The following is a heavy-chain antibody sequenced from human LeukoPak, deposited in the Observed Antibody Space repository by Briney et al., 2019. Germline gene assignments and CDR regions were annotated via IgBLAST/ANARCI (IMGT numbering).Heavy chain of an antibody. CDR2: IYISGSGST. D-gene: IGHD3-10*01. V-gene: IGHV4-4*07. CDR1: GDSISTYY. CDR3: ARGGYYGSGNDFRFDP. J-gene: IGHJ5*02. Sequence: SETLSLTCTVSGDSISTYYWSWIRQPAGKGLEWIGRIYISGSGSTNYNPSLKSRVTMSVDTSKNQFSLKLKSVTAADTAVYYCARGGYYGSGNDFRFDPWGQGTLVTVSS.